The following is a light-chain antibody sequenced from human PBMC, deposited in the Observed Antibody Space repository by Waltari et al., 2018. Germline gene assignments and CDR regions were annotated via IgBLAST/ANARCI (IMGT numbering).Light chain of an antibody. Sequence: QSALTQPASVSGSPGQSITISCTGTSSAVGGNNYVSWYQQHPGKAPQRMIYDVSNRPAWVCTRCCGSKSGHAASLTSSGLQADDESDYYCASYISSSTLELFRGGTSLTIL. V-gene: IGLV2-14*03. J-gene: IGLJ2*01. CDR3: ASYISSSTLEL. CDR1: SSAVGGNNY. CDR2: DVS.